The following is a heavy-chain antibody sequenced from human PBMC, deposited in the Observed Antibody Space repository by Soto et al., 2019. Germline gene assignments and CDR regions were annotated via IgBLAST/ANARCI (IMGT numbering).Heavy chain of an antibody. CDR2: ISYDGSNK. CDR3: AKDLVDGSGALPDY. V-gene: IGHV3-30*18. D-gene: IGHD3-10*01. CDR1: GFTFSSYG. Sequence: QVQLVESGGGVVQPGRSLRLSCAASGFTFSSYGMHWVRQAPGKGLEWVAVISYDGSNKYYADSVKGRFTISRDNSKNTLYLQMNSLRAEDTAVYYCAKDLVDGSGALPDYWGQGTLVTVSS. J-gene: IGHJ4*02.